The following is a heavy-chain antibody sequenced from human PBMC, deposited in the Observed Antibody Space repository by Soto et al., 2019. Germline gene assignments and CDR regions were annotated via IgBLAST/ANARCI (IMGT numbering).Heavy chain of an antibody. CDR1: GYTFTSYG. D-gene: IGHD6-13*01. V-gene: IGHV1-18*01. Sequence: QVQLVQSGAEVKKPGASVKVSCKASGYTFTSYGISWVRQAPGQGLEWMGWISAYNGNTNYAQKLQGRVTMTTDTSTSTAYMELRSLRSDDTAVYYCARLSGSSWYSCPQGLYGMDVWGQGTTVTVSS. CDR3: ARLSGSSWYSCPQGLYGMDV. CDR2: ISAYNGNT. J-gene: IGHJ6*02.